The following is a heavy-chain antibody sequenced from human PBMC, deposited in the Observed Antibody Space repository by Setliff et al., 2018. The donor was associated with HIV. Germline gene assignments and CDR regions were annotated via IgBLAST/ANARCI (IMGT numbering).Heavy chain of an antibody. D-gene: IGHD2-21*02. J-gene: IGHJ3*02. V-gene: IGHV4-30-4*08. Sequence: SETLSLTCTVPGGSISSANYYWSWIRQPPGKGLEWIGYIYYNGNAYYYNPSLKSRTTISLDTSMNQFSLKLTSVTAADTAVYYCAREVDVVTTSGAFDIWGQGTMVTVS. CDR1: GGSISSANYY. CDR3: AREVDVVTTSGAFDI. CDR2: IYYNGNAY.